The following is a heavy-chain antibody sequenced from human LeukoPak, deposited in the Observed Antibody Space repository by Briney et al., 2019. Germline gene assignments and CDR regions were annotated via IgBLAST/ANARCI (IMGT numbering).Heavy chain of an antibody. Sequence: GGSLRLSCAASGFTFSSYGMSWVRQAPGKGLERVSSISGSGGSTYYTDSVKGRFTISRDNSKNTMYLEMNSLRAEDTAVYYCARRGHCSSTTCLHYFDYWGQGTLVTVSS. CDR3: ARRGHCSSTTCLHYFDY. D-gene: IGHD2-2*01. CDR2: ISGSGGST. CDR1: GFTFSSYG. V-gene: IGHV3-23*01. J-gene: IGHJ4*02.